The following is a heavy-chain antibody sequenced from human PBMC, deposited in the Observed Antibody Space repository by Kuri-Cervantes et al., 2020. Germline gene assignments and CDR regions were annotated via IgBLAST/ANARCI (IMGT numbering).Heavy chain of an antibody. D-gene: IGHD5-12*01. V-gene: IGHV3-30-3*01. Sequence: GGSLRLSCAASGFTFSSYAMHWVRQAPGKGLEWVAVISYDGSNKYYADSVKGRFTISRDNSKNTLYLQMNSLRAEDTAVYYCTMGGSGAVVATTVDYWGQGTLVTVSS. CDR3: TMGGSGAVVATTVDY. CDR2: ISYDGSNK. J-gene: IGHJ4*02. CDR1: GFTFSSYA.